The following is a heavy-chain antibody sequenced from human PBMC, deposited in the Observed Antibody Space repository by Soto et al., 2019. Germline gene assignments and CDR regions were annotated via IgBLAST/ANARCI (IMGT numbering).Heavy chain of an antibody. CDR3: ARQTTVYYDTLTGYYSGALYYYYMDV. Sequence: ASVKVSCKASGYTFTSYGISWVRQAPGQGLEWMGWISAYNGNTNYAQKLQGRVTMTTDTSTSTAYMELRSLRSDDTAVYYCARQTTVYYDTLTGYYSGALYYYYMDVWGKGTTVTVSS. J-gene: IGHJ6*03. D-gene: IGHD3-9*01. V-gene: IGHV1-18*01. CDR1: GYTFTSYG. CDR2: ISAYNGNT.